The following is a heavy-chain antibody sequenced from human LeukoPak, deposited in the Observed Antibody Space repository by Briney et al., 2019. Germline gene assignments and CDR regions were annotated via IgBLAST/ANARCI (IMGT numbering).Heavy chain of an antibody. V-gene: IGHV3-23*01. D-gene: IGHD6-13*01. CDR3: AILYSSSWYVGY. CDR2: ISGSGGSA. CDR1: GFTFSSYA. J-gene: IGHJ4*02. Sequence: GGSLRLSCAASGFTFSSYAMSWVRQAPGKGLEWVSGISGSGGSAYYADSVKGRFTITRDNSKDTLYLQMNSLRAEDTAVYYCAILYSSSWYVGYWGQGTLVTVSS.